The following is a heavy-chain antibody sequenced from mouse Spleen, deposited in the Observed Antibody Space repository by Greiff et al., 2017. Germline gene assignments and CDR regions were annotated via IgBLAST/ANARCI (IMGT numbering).Heavy chain of an antibody. D-gene: IGHD1-1*01. CDR2: ISADGTYT. CDR1: GFIFSNYA. CDR3: ASYYYDGAY. V-gene: IGHV5-9-1*01. J-gene: IGHJ3*01. Sequence: EVKLVESGGGLVKPGGSLKLSCAASGFIFSNYAMAWVRQTPEKRLEWVATISADGTYTYYPDSVKGRFSISRDNAINTLYLQMSGLRSEDTAMFYCASYYYDGAYWGQGTLVTVSA.